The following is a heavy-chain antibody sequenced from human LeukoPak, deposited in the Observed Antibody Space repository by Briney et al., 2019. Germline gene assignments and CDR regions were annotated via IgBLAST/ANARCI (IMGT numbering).Heavy chain of an antibody. Sequence: SGPTLVNPTQTPTLTLTFSGFSLRTNGMCVSRIRQPPRKALEWLARIDWDDDTYYSTSLKTRLTISKDTSKNQVVLTMINMDPVDTATYYCARTSYSSSSVFFDYWGQGTLVTVSS. V-gene: IGHV2-70*11. J-gene: IGHJ4*02. CDR2: IDWDDDT. D-gene: IGHD6-6*01. CDR3: ARTSYSSSSVFFDY. CDR1: GFSLRTNGMC.